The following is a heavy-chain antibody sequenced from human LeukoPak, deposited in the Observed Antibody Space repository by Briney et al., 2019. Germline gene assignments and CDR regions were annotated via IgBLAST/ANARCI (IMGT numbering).Heavy chain of an antibody. D-gene: IGHD3-9*01. J-gene: IGHJ6*02. Sequence: GGSVRLSCEASGFTFSSYAIHWVRQAPGKGLEWVAVTSYDGGNKYYGDSVKGRFTISRDNSKSTLYLEVSSLRAEDTAVYYCARGGYFDILTGYYQTQYYYPMDVWGRGTTVTVSS. CDR2: TSYDGGNK. CDR3: ARGGYFDILTGYYQTQYYYPMDV. CDR1: GFTFSSYA. V-gene: IGHV3-30*04.